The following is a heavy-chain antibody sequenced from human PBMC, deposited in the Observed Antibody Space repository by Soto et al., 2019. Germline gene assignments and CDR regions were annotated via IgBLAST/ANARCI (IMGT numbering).Heavy chain of an antibody. CDR3: ANGRATYGLLTHDY. J-gene: IGHJ4*02. CDR2: LTGSSSNI. CDR1: GFSFRNYA. Sequence: GGSLRLSCAASGFSFRNYAMSWVRQAPGKGLEWISTLTGSSSNIYYADSVKGRFAISRDNSRNTLYLQMNSLTAEDTAVYYCANGRATYGLLTHDYWGQGTLVTVS. D-gene: IGHD3-10*01. V-gene: IGHV3-23*01.